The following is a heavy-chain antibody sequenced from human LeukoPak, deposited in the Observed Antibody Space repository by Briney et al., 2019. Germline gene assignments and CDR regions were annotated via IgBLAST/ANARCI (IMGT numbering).Heavy chain of an antibody. CDR1: GDSVSSNSAA. V-gene: IGHV6-1*01. J-gene: IGHJ4*02. Sequence: SQTLSLTCAISGDSVSSNSAAWNWIRQSPSRGLEWLGRTYYRSKWYSDYAVSVKSRITINPDTSKNQFSLQLNSVTPEDTAVYYCARGGNWVPPSTEYYFDYWGQGTLVTVSS. CDR2: TYYRSKWYS. CDR3: ARGGNWVPPSTEYYFDY. D-gene: IGHD7-27*01.